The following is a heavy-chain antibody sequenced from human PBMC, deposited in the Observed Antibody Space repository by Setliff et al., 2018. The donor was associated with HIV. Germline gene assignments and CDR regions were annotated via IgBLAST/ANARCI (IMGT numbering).Heavy chain of an antibody. CDR1: GLAFSDAW. CDR2: IKSKTDAGTT. V-gene: IGHV3-15*07. J-gene: IGHJ4*02. D-gene: IGHD2-21*02. Sequence: GGSLRLSCAASGLAFSDAWMNWVRQAPGKGLEWVGRIKSKTDAGTTDYAAPVKGRFTISRDDSKNMLYLQMNSLKTEDTALYYCATDNCGGDCYLNYWGLGTLVTVSS. CDR3: ATDNCGGDCYLNY.